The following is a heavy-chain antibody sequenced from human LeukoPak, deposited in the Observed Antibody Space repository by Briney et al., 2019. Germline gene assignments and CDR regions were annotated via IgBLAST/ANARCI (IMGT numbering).Heavy chain of an antibody. CDR3: ARGIAEGNWFDP. Sequence: NSSETLSLTCTVSGGSISSYYWSWIRQSPGKGLEWIGYIYDSGSINYSPSLKSRVTISVDTSKNHFSLRLSSVTAADTAVYYCARGIAEGNWFDPWGQGTRVTVSS. CDR1: GGSISSYY. CDR2: IYDSGSI. J-gene: IGHJ5*02. D-gene: IGHD6-13*01. V-gene: IGHV4-59*01.